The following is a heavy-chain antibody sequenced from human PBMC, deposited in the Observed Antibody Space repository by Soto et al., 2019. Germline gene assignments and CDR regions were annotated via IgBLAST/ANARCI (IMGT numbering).Heavy chain of an antibody. J-gene: IGHJ4*02. CDR2: ISAYNGNT. Sequence: QVQLVQSGAEVKKPGASVKVSCKASGYTFTSYGISGVRQAPGQGLEWMGWISAYNGNTNYAQKLQGRVTMTTDTSTSTAYMELRSLRSDDTAVYYCARDAPRGSGYDSPYFDYWGQGTLVTVSS. D-gene: IGHD5-12*01. V-gene: IGHV1-18*01. CDR1: GYTFTSYG. CDR3: ARDAPRGSGYDSPYFDY.